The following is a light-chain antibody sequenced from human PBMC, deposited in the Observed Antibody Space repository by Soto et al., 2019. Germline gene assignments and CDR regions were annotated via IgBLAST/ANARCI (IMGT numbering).Light chain of an antibody. Sequence: QSVRTHPPSVSGAPGQRVTISCTGSSSNIGAGYDVHWYQHLPGTAPKLLIYGNSNRPSGVPDRFSGSKSGTSASLAITGLQAEDEADYYCQSYDSSLSEVFGTGTKVTVL. J-gene: IGLJ1*01. V-gene: IGLV1-40*01. CDR1: SSNIGAGYD. CDR3: QSYDSSLSEV. CDR2: GNS.